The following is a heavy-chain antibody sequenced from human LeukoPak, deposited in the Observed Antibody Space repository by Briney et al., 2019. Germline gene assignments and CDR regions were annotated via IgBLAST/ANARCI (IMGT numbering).Heavy chain of an antibody. CDR3: AITSSGWHDC. CDR1: GGSISSSSYY. J-gene: IGHJ4*02. V-gene: IGHV4-39*01. CDR2: IYYSGST. Sequence: SETLSLTCTVSGGSISSSSYYWGWIRQPPGKGLEWIGSIYYSGSTYYNPSLKSRVTISVDTSKNQFSLKLSSVTAADTAVYYCAITSSGWHDCWGQGTLVTVSS. D-gene: IGHD6-19*01.